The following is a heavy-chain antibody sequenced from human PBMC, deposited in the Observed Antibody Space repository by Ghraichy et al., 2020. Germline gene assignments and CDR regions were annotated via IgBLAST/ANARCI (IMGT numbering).Heavy chain of an antibody. CDR2: INHSGST. Sequence: SETLSLTCAVYGGSFSGYYWSWIRQPPGKGLEWIGEINHSGSTNYNPSLKSRVTISVDTSKNQFSLKLSSVTAADTAVYYCARATASTRELGPNWFDPWGQGTLVTVSS. CDR3: ARATASTRELGPNWFDP. V-gene: IGHV4-34*01. CDR1: GGSFSGYY. J-gene: IGHJ5*02. D-gene: IGHD7-27*01.